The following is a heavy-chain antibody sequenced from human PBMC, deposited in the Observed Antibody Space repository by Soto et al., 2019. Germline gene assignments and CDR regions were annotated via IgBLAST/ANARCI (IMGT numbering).Heavy chain of an antibody. Sequence: GESLKISCKGFGYSFTSYWLSWVRQMPWKGLQWMGRIDPSDAYTNYGPSFQGHVTISADKSISTAYLQWSSLKASDTAMYYCARRRRYYYDSSGPRGYYYYYGMDVWGQGTTVTVSS. J-gene: IGHJ6*02. CDR3: ARRRRYYYDSSGPRGYYYYYGMDV. CDR1: GYSFTSYW. V-gene: IGHV5-10-1*01. D-gene: IGHD3-22*01. CDR2: IDPSDAYT.